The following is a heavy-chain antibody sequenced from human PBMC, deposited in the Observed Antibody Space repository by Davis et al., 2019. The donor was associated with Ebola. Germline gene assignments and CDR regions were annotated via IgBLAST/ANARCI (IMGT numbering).Heavy chain of an antibody. V-gene: IGHV3-23*01. Sequence: GGSLRLSCEGTGFTFSSYAMSWVRQAPGKGLEWVSGIGGSDGSTYYADSVKGRFTISRDNSKNTLYLQMNSLRAEDTAVYYCAKDGPFYYWGQGTLVTVSS. CDR1: GFTFSSYA. CDR3: AKDGPFYY. CDR2: IGGSDGST. J-gene: IGHJ4*02.